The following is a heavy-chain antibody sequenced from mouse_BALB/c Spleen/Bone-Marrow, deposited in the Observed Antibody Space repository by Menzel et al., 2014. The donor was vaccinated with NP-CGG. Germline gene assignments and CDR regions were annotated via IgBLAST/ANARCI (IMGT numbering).Heavy chain of an antibody. CDR2: IDPANGNT. Sequence: LVESGAELVKPGASVKLSCTASGFNVKDTYIHWVKQRPEQGLEWIGRIDPANGNTKYDPKFQGKATITADTSSNTAYLQHSSLTSEDTAVYYCASYVYGYYFDYWGQGTTLTVSS. V-gene: IGHV14-3*02. CDR3: ASYVYGYYFDY. J-gene: IGHJ2*01. CDR1: GFNVKDTY. D-gene: IGHD1-1*01.